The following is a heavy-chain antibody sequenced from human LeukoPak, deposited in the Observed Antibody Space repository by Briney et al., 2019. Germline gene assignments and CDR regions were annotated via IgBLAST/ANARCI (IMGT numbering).Heavy chain of an antibody. CDR2: IGGTADDT. Sequence: GGSLRLSCAASGFTFRSYAMSWVRQAPGKGLEWVSSIGGTADDTYHADSAKGRFTISRDESKNTLYLQMNSLRVEDTAVYYCARTPAFGIFTLTVNWFDLWGQGTLVSVSS. D-gene: IGHD2/OR15-2a*01. CDR1: GFTFRSYA. CDR3: ARTPAFGIFTLTVNWFDL. V-gene: IGHV3-23*01. J-gene: IGHJ5*02.